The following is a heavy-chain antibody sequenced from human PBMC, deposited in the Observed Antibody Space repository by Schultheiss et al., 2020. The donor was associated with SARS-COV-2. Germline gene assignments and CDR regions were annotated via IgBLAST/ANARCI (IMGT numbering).Heavy chain of an antibody. V-gene: IGHV1-69*13. CDR1: GGTFSSYA. CDR2: IIPIFGTA. J-gene: IGHJ3*02. Sequence: SVKVSCKASGGTFSSYAISWVRQAPGQGLEWMGGIIPIFGTANYAQKFQGRVTITADESTSTAYMELSSLRSEDTAVYYCAHPRDYYDSRRYLDAFDIWGQGTMVTVS. CDR3: AHPRDYYDSRRYLDAFDI. D-gene: IGHD3-22*01.